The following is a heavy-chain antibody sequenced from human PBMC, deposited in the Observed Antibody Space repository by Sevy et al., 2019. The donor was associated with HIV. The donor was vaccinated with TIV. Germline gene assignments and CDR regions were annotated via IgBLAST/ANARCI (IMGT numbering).Heavy chain of an antibody. D-gene: IGHD6-19*01. CDR1: GFTFSSSS. CDR3: AREVQWLPDY. J-gene: IGHJ4*02. V-gene: IGHV3-21*01. CDR2: ISSSSSYI. Sequence: GGSLRLSCAASGFTFSSSSMNWVRQAPGKGLEWVSSISSSSSYIYYADSVKGRFTISRDNAKNSLYLQMNSVRAEDTAVYYCAREVQWLPDYWGQGTLVTVSS.